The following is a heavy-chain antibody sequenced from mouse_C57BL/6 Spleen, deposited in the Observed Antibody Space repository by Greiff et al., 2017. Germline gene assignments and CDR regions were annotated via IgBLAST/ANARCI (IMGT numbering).Heavy chain of an antibody. CDR1: GYTFTSYW. J-gene: IGHJ3*01. V-gene: IGHV1-61*01. D-gene: IGHD3-2*02. CDR3: ARAGDSSGYSFAY. CDR2: IYPSDSEN. Sequence: VKLQQPGAELVRPGSSVKLSCKASGYTFTSYWMDWVKQRPGQGLEWIGNIYPSDSENHYNQKFKDKATLTVAKSSSPTYMQLSSLTSEDSAVYYWARAGDSSGYSFAYWGQGTLVTVSA.